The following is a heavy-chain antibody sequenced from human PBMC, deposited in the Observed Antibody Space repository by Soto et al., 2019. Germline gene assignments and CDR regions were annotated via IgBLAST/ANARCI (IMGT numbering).Heavy chain of an antibody. CDR3: ARDFAPDYGDYFFDY. Sequence: GGSLRLSCAASGFNFSSYGMHWVRQAPGKGLEWVAVIWYDGSNKYYADSVKGRFTISRDNSKNTLYLQMNSLRAEDTAVYYCARDFAPDYGDYFFDYWGQGTLVTVSS. CDR1: GFNFSSYG. J-gene: IGHJ4*02. D-gene: IGHD4-17*01. CDR2: IWYDGSNK. V-gene: IGHV3-33*01.